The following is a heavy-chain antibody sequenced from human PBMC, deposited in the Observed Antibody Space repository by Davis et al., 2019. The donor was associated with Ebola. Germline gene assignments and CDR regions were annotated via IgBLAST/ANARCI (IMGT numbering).Heavy chain of an antibody. CDR1: GGSISSYY. J-gene: IGHJ4*02. V-gene: IGHV4-59*01. CDR2: IYYSGST. D-gene: IGHD3-16*01. Sequence: PGGSLRLSCTVSGGSISSYYWSWIRQPPGKGLEWIGYIYYSGSTNYNPSLKSRVTISVDTSKNQFSLKLSSVTAADTAVYYCARGLGQWRGFFDYWGQGTLVTVSS. CDR3: ARGLGQWRGFFDY.